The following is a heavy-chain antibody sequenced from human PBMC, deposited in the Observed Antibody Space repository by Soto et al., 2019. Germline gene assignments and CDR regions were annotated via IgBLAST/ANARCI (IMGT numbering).Heavy chain of an antibody. Sequence: EVQLVESGGGLVKPGGSLRLSCAASGFTFSSYSMNWVRQAPGKGLEWVSSISSSSSYIYYADSVKGRFTISIDNAKNSLYLQMNSLRAEDTAVYYCARVTGYPNEFDYWGQGTLVTVSS. D-gene: IGHD3-9*01. CDR1: GFTFSSYS. J-gene: IGHJ4*02. CDR2: ISSSSSYI. CDR3: ARVTGYPNEFDY. V-gene: IGHV3-21*01.